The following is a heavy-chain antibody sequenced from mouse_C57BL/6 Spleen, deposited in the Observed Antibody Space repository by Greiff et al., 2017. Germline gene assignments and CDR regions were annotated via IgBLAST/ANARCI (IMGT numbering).Heavy chain of an antibody. J-gene: IGHJ1*03. D-gene: IGHD3-3*01. Sequence: VKLQQPGAELVMPGASVKLSCKASGYTFTSYWMHWVKQRPGQGLEWIGEIDPSDSYTNYNQKFKGKSTLTVDKSSSTAYMQLSSLTSEDSAVYYCARSRGGPYWYFDVWGTGTTVTVSS. CDR1: GYTFTSYW. V-gene: IGHV1-69*01. CDR3: ARSRGGPYWYFDV. CDR2: IDPSDSYT.